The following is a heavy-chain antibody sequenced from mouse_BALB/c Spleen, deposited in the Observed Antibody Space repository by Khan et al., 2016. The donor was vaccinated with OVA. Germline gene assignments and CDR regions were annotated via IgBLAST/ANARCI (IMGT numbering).Heavy chain of an antibody. J-gene: IGHJ2*02. V-gene: IGHV3-2*02. D-gene: IGHD1-1*01. CDR3: ARVYGCDFDY. CDR2: ISYSGNT. Sequence: VQLQQSGPGLVKPSQSLSLTCTVTGYSITSDYAWNWIRQFPGNKLEWMGFISYSGNTKYNPSLKSRFSITRDTSKNQFFLQLNSVTTDDTATYYCARVYGCDFDYWGQVTSLTVSS. CDR1: GYSITSDYA.